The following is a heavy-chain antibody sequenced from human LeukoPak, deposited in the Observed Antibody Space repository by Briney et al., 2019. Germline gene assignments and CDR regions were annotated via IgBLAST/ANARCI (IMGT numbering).Heavy chain of an antibody. J-gene: IGHJ4*02. D-gene: IGHD5-24*01. CDR1: GGSFSGYY. V-gene: IGHV4-34*01. CDR2: INHSGST. Sequence: PSETLSLTCAVYGGSFSGYYWSWIRQPPGKGLEWIGEINHSGSTNYNPSLKSRVTISVDTSKNQFSLKLSSVTAADTAVYYCAXXXXVXDVLATSQSLDYWGQGTLVTVSS. CDR3: AXXXXVXDVLATSQSLDY.